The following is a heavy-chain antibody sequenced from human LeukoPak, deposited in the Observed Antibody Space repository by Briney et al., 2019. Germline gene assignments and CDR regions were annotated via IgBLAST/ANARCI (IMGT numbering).Heavy chain of an antibody. D-gene: IGHD2-21*01. Sequence: GGSLRPSRAPAGFTFSSYWTSWVRHAPGKGLEWVANIDKDGSDKYYLDSVKGRFTISRDNAKNSLYLQMNSLRAEDSAVYYCARSLWSEDYWGQGTLVTVSS. CDR1: GFTFSSYW. V-gene: IGHV3-7*01. CDR2: IDKDGSDK. CDR3: ARSLWSEDY. J-gene: IGHJ4*02.